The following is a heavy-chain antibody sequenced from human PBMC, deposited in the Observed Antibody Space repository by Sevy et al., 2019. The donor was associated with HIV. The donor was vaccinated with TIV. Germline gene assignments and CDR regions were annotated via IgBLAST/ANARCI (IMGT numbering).Heavy chain of an antibody. Sequence: GGSLRLSCAASGFTFSRYEMNWVRQAPGKGLEWVSYISSSGSTIYYAHSVKGRFTISRDNAKNSLYLQMNSLRAEDTAVYYCARDLVVVVQRYYYYGMDVWGQGTTVTVSS. CDR1: GFTFSRYE. CDR3: ARDLVVVVQRYYYYGMDV. D-gene: IGHD2-2*01. J-gene: IGHJ6*02. CDR2: ISSSGSTI. V-gene: IGHV3-48*03.